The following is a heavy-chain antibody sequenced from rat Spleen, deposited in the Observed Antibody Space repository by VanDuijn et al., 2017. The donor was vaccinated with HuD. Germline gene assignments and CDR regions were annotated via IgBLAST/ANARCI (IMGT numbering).Heavy chain of an antibody. J-gene: IGHJ3*01. Sequence: EVQLVESDGGLVQPGRSLKLSCAASGFTFSNYGMAWVRQAPTKGLEWVATISYYGTTAHYRDSVKGRFTISRDIAKSTLYLQMDSLRSEDTATYYCTRHEPNWFVYWGQGTLVTVSS. CDR3: TRHEPNWFVY. CDR1: GFTFSNYG. CDR2: ISYYGTTA. V-gene: IGHV5-29*01.